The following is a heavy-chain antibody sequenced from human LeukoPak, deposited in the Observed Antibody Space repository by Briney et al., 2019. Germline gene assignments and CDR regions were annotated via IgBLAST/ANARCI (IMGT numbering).Heavy chain of an antibody. D-gene: IGHD6-13*01. CDR1: GFTFSSYG. J-gene: IGHJ4*02. CDR2: ISYDGSNK. CDR3: AKELQQLPYYFDY. V-gene: IGHV3-30*18. Sequence: PGGSLRLSCAASGFTFSSYGMHWVRQAPGKGLEWVAVISYDGSNKYYADSVKGRFTISRDNSKNTLYLRMNSLRAEDTAVYYCAKELQQLPYYFDYWGQGTLVTVSS.